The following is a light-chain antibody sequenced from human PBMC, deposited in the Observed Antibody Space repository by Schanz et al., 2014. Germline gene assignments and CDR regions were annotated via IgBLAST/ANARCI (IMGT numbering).Light chain of an antibody. V-gene: IGKV3-20*01. J-gene: IGKJ2*01. CDR2: GAS. CDR3: QQYGSSPYT. CDR1: QSVSSN. Sequence: EVVLTQSPGSLSLSPGERGTLSCRASQSVSSNLAWYQQKPGQAPRLLIYGASIRATGVPDRFSGRGSGTDFTLTISSLEPEDFVVYFCQQYGSSPYTFGQGTKLEIK.